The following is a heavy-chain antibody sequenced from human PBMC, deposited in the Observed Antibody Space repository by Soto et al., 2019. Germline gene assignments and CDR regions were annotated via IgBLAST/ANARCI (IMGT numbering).Heavy chain of an antibody. V-gene: IGHV4-4*07. Sequence: QVPLQQSGPGLVKPSETLSLTCSVSVDSTSSYCWSWVRQTAGKGLEWIGRMYTTGTTNYNPSLKSRVTMSIDTSKRQFSLKLTSVTAADTAMYYCVKENTPEMTLGWFGPWGQGSQVTVSS. CDR3: VKENTPEMTLGWFGP. J-gene: IGHJ5*02. CDR2: MYTTGTT. CDR1: VDSTSSYC.